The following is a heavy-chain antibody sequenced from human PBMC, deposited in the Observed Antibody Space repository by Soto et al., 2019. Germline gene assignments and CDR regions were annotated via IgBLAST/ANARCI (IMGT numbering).Heavy chain of an antibody. CDR3: ARDDSSSSSLYYYYGMDV. CDR1: GGSISSYY. V-gene: IGHV4-4*07. J-gene: IGHJ6*02. Sequence: SETLSLTCTVSGGSISSYYWSLIRQPAGKVLECIGRIYTSGSTNYNPSLKSRVTVSVDTSKNQFSLKLSSVTAADTAVYYCARDDSSSSSLYYYYGMDVWGQGTTVTVAS. D-gene: IGHD6-6*01. CDR2: IYTSGST.